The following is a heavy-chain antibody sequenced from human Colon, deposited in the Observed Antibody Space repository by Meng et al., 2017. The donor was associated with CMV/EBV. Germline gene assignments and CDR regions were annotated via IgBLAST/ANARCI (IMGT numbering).Heavy chain of an antibody. Sequence: QGPPQQWGAGLLKPSETLSLTCAVYGGSFSGYYWSWIRQPPGKGLEWIGEINHSGSTNYNPSLKSRVTISVDTSKNQFSLKLSSVTAADTAVYYCASILFAAAAGGWGGYWGQGTLVTVSS. J-gene: IGHJ4*02. CDR1: GGSFSGYY. D-gene: IGHD6-13*01. V-gene: IGHV4-34*01. CDR2: INHSGST. CDR3: ASILFAAAAGGWGGY.